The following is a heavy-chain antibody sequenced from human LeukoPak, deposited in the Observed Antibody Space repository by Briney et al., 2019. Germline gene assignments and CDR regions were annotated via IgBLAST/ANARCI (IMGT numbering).Heavy chain of an antibody. CDR3: ARNNDFWSGYYTFDP. CDR2: ISYDGSNK. D-gene: IGHD3-3*01. CDR1: GFTFSGYP. Sequence: PGGSLRLSCAASGFTFSGYPIHWVRQAPGKGLEWVAVISYDGSNKYYADSVKGRFTISRDNSKNTLYLQMNSLRAEDTAVYYCARNNDFWSGYYTFDPWGQGTLVTVSS. J-gene: IGHJ5*02. V-gene: IGHV3-30*14.